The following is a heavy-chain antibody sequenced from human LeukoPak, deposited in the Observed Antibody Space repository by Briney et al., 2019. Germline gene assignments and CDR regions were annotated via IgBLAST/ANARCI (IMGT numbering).Heavy chain of an antibody. CDR1: GYTFTSYG. J-gene: IGHJ4*02. CDR3: ATSSYDSSGYYFGY. CDR2: FDPEDGET. D-gene: IGHD3-22*01. V-gene: IGHV1-24*01. Sequence: ASVKVSCKASGYTFTSYGINWVRQAPGKGLEWMGGFDPEDGETIYAQKFQGRVTMTEDTSTDTAYMELSSLRSEDTAVYYCATSSYDSSGYYFGYWGQGTLVTVSS.